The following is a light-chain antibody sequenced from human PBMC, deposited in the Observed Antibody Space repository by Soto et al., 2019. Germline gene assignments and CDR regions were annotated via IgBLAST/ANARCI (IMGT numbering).Light chain of an antibody. CDR1: QTISSW. CDR3: QQDETCSGT. V-gene: IGKV1-5*01. J-gene: IGKJ1*01. Sequence: DIRMTQSPSTLSASAGDRVTITCRASQTISSWLAWYQRKPGEAPKLLIYDASALPRGVPSRFSGSGSGTKFTLTIASLQPDDFATYYCQQDETCSGTFGPGTKVDNK. CDR2: DAS.